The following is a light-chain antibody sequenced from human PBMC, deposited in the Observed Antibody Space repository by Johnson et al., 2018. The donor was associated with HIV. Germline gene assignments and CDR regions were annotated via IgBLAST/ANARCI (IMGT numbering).Light chain of an antibody. V-gene: IGLV1-51*02. Sequence: QSVLTQPPSVSAAPGQKVTISCSGSSSKIGKNSVSWYQQLPGTAPKLLIYESNKRPSGIPDRFSGSKSGTSATLGITGLQTGDEADYYCGTWDTRLSVLYVFGSGTKVTVL. CDR2: ESN. CDR3: GTWDTRLSVLYV. J-gene: IGLJ1*01. CDR1: SSKIGKNS.